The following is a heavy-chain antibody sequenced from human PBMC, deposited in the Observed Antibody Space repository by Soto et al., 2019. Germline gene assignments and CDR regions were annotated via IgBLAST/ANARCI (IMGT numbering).Heavy chain of an antibody. V-gene: IGHV4-4*02. Sequence: QVQLQESGPGLVKPSGTLSLTCAVSSGSISSSNWWSWVRQPPGKGLEWIGEIYHSGSTNYNPSLKSRVTISLGKSTNQFSLKLSSVTAADTAVYYCAGGITVAGPSRDGFDIWGQGTMVTVSS. J-gene: IGHJ3*02. D-gene: IGHD6-19*01. CDR1: SGSISSSNW. CDR3: AGGITVAGPSRDGFDI. CDR2: IYHSGST.